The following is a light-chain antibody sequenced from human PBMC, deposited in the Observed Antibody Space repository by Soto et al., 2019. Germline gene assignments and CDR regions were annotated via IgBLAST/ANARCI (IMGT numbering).Light chain of an antibody. Sequence: EIVMTQSPATLSVSVGDRATLSCRASQTVSSKLAWYQQKPCQAPRLLIYGASTRATGIPARFTGSGSGTEFTLTISSLQSEDFAVYSCQQYNDWPPQLTFGGGTKVEFK. CDR1: QTVSSK. V-gene: IGKV3-15*01. CDR3: QQYNDWPPQLT. CDR2: GAS. J-gene: IGKJ4*01.